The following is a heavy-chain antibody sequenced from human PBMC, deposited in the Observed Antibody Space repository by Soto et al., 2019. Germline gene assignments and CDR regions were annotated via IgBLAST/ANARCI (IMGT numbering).Heavy chain of an antibody. D-gene: IGHD6-6*01. V-gene: IGHV1-69*01. CDR3: ARTSKRAARTFFPMDY. J-gene: IGHJ4*02. CDR2: IIPIFGTP. CDR1: GGTFSSYA. Sequence: QVQLVQSGAEVKKPGSSVKVSCKASGGTFSSYAITWVRQAPGQGLEWMGGIIPIFGTPNYAQKFQDRVTIAADESTSTAYMELSSLRSEDTAVYYCARTSKRAARTFFPMDYRGQGTLVTVSS.